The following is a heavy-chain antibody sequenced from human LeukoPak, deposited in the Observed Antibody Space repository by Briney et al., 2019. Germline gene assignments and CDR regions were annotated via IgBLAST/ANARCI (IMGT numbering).Heavy chain of an antibody. CDR3: ASEDDSSGYYAAFDI. D-gene: IGHD3-22*01. CDR2: INHSGST. Sequence: SETLSLTCAVYGGSFSGYYWSWIRQPPGKGLEWIGEINHSGSTNYNPSLKSRVTISVDTSKNQFSLKLSSVTAADTAVYYCASEDDSSGYYAAFDIWSQGTMVTVSS. J-gene: IGHJ3*02. V-gene: IGHV4-34*01. CDR1: GGSFSGYY.